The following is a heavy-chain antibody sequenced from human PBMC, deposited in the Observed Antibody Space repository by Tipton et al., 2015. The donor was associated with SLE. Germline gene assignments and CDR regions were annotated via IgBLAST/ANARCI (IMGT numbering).Heavy chain of an antibody. J-gene: IGHJ6*03. V-gene: IGHV4-59*08. CDR2: IYYSGTT. CDR3: ARGASWFDWSPYYYYYYMDV. D-gene: IGHD3-9*01. CDR1: GDSISGQY. Sequence: TLSLTCTVSGDSISGQYWSWIRQPPGKVLEWIGFIYYSGTTNYNPSLTRRVTISVDTSKNQFSLKLSSVTAADTAVYYCARGASWFDWSPYYYYYYMDVWGKGTTVTVSS.